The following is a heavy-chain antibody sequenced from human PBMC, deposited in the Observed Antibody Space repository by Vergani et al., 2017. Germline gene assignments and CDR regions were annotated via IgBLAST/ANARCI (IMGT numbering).Heavy chain of an antibody. D-gene: IGHD3-9*01. CDR3: AKDLIVVLPAAGWERYYGIWTGYYPHAFDS. Sequence: EVQLLESGGGLVQPGGSLRLSCAASGFTFSSYAMSWVRQAPGKGLEWVSAISGSGGSTYYADSVKGRFTISRDNSKNTLYLQMNSLRAEATAVYYCAKDLIVVLPAAGWERYYGIWTGYYPHAFDSGGQGRMVTVSS. V-gene: IGHV3-23*01. CDR1: GFTFSSYA. CDR2: ISGSGGST. J-gene: IGHJ3*02.